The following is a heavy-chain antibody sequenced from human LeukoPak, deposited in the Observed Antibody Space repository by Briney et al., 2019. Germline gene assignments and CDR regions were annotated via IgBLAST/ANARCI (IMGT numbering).Heavy chain of an antibody. CDR1: GFSFSSYS. CDR3: ARDLYYGSGPLRNYFGMDL. V-gene: IGHV3-21*01. CDR2: ISSSSSYI. J-gene: IGHJ6*02. Sequence: PGGSLRLSCAASGFSFSSYSMNWVRQAPGKGLEWVSSISSSSSYIYYADSVKGRLTISRANAKNSLFLQLNSLRAADTTVDYCARDLYYGSGPLRNYFGMDLWGQGTTVTVSS. D-gene: IGHD3-10*01.